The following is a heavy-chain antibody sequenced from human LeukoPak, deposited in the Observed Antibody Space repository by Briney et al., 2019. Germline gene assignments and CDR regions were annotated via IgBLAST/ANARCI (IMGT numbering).Heavy chain of an antibody. J-gene: IGHJ4*02. CDR3: ASSGGYCGGDCYPNYFDY. CDR2: IYYSGST. V-gene: IGHV4-59*01. D-gene: IGHD2-21*02. Sequence: SETLSLTCTVSGGSISSYYWSWIRQPPGRGLEWIGYIYYSGSTNYNPSLKSRVTISVDTSKNQFSLKLSSVTAADTAVYYRASSGGYCGGDCYPNYFDYWGQGTLVTVSS. CDR1: GGSISSYY.